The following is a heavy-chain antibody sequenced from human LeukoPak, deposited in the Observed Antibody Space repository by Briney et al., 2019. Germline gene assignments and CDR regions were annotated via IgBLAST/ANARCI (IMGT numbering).Heavy chain of an antibody. CDR2: IYYSGST. D-gene: IGHD3-22*01. CDR3: ARVQSVVVVMYYFDY. J-gene: IGHJ4*02. V-gene: IGHV4-39*07. CDR1: GGSISSSSYY. Sequence: PSETLSLTCTVSGGSISSSSYYWGWIRQPPGKGLEWIGSIYYSGSTYYNPSLKSRVTISVDTSKNQFSLKLSSVTAADTAVYYCARVQSVVVVMYYFDYWGQGTLVTVSS.